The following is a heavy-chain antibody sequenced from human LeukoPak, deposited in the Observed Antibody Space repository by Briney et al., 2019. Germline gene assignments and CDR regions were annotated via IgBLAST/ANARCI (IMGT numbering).Heavy chain of an antibody. CDR2: VYYSGST. Sequence: SETLSLTSTVSGGSISSYYWSWIRQPPGKGLEWIGSVYYSGSTNYNPSLKSRVTISLDTSKNQFSLKLSSVTAADTAVYYCARGRGYSGYFGYYYMDVWGKGTTVTISS. CDR3: ARGRGYSGYFGYYYMDV. D-gene: IGHD5-12*01. J-gene: IGHJ6*03. V-gene: IGHV4-59*01. CDR1: GGSISSYY.